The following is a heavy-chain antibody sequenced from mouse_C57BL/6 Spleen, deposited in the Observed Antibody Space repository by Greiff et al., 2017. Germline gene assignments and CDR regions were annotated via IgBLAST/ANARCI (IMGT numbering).Heavy chain of an antibody. J-gene: IGHJ4*01. D-gene: IGHD2-4*01. CDR2: ISDGGSYT. Sequence: EVHLVESGGGLVKPGGSLKLSCAASGFTFSSYAMSWVRQTPEKRLEWVATISDGGSYTYYPDTVKGRFTISRANAKNNLYLQMSHLKSEDTAMXYCAREGDDYGGDAMDYWGQGTSVTVAA. V-gene: IGHV5-4*01. CDR1: GFTFSSYA. CDR3: AREGDDYGGDAMDY.